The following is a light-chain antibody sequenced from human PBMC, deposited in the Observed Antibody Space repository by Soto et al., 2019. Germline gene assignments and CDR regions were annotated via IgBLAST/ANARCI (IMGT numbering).Light chain of an antibody. CDR2: DSS. V-gene: IGKV3-15*01. CDR1: ESVSSR. J-gene: IGKJ5*01. Sequence: DIVMTQSPATLSVSPGQRATLSCRASESVSSRLAWYQHRPGQAPRLLIYDSSTRATGIPARFSGSEAGTEFTLTISSLQSEDFAVYYCHHYHNWPMTFGQGTRLEIK. CDR3: HHYHNWPMT.